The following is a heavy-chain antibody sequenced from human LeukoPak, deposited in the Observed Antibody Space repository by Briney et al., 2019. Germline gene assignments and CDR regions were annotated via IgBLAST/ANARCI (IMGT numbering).Heavy chain of an antibody. V-gene: IGHV3-23*01. CDR3: AKALVTGGLFDS. CDR1: GFTFSSYP. J-gene: IGHJ4*02. D-gene: IGHD4-23*01. Sequence: GGSLRLSCVASGFTFSSYPMSWVRQAPGKGLEWVSAISASGSGTYYADSVKGRFTISRDNSKNTLFLQMNSLRAEDTAICYCAKALVTGGLFDSWGQGTLVTVSS. CDR2: ISASGSGT.